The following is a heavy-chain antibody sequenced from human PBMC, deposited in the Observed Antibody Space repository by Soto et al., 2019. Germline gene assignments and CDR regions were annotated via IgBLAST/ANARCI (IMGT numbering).Heavy chain of an antibody. CDR3: ARGPGGPDGPGDY. Sequence: VSVKVSCKASGYTFTSYAMHWARHAPGQRLEWMGWINAGNGNTKYSQKFQGRVTITRDTSASTAYMELSSLRSEDTAVYYCARGPGGPDGPGDYWGQGTLVTVSS. D-gene: IGHD2-15*01. CDR1: GYTFTSYA. J-gene: IGHJ4*02. CDR2: INAGNGNT. V-gene: IGHV1-3*01.